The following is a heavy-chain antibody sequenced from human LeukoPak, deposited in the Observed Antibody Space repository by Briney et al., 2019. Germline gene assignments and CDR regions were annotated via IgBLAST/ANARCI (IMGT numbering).Heavy chain of an antibody. CDR3: ARVATGRFNGYYFDY. V-gene: IGHV4-59*01. Sequence: SSETLSLTCTVSGDSISSYYWSWIRQPPGKGLEWIGYIYYSGSTNYNPSLKSRVTISVDTSKNQFSLKLSSVTAADTAVYYCARVATGRFNGYYFDYWGRGTLVTVSS. CDR1: GDSISSYY. D-gene: IGHD5-12*01. J-gene: IGHJ4*02. CDR2: IYYSGST.